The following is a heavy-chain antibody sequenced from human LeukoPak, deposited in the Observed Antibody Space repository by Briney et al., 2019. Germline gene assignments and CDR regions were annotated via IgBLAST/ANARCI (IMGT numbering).Heavy chain of an antibody. J-gene: IGHJ4*02. V-gene: IGHV3-7*03. CDR2: IKHDGSEE. Sequence: GGSLRLSCAASGFTVSSNYMSWVRQAPGKGPEWVANIKHDGSEEYYVDSVKGRFTISKDNAKNSLYLQMNTLRVEDTAVYYCARDGGYTYGRPDYWGRGTLVIVSS. D-gene: IGHD5-18*01. CDR1: GFTVSSNY. CDR3: ARDGGYTYGRPDY.